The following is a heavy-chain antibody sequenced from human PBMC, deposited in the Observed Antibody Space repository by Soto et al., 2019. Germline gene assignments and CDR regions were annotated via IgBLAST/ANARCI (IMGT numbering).Heavy chain of an antibody. V-gene: IGHV4-59*01. Sequence: SETLSLTCTVSGGSISSYYWSWIQQPPGKGLEWIGYIYYSGSTNYNPSLKSRVTISVDTSKNQFSLKLSSVTAADTAVYYCARGHYYDSSGAPNFDYWGQGTLVTVSS. J-gene: IGHJ4*02. CDR3: ARGHYYDSSGAPNFDY. D-gene: IGHD3-22*01. CDR2: IYYSGST. CDR1: GGSISSYY.